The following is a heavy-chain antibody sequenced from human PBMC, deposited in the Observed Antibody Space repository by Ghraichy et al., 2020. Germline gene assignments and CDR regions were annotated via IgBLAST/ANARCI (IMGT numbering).Heavy chain of an antibody. CDR3: TRGGSSLPDY. CDR2: VDGDGTGT. V-gene: IGHV3-74*01. Sequence: GESLRLSCAASGFTFSPYWMHWVRQAPGKGLEWVSRVDGDGTGTSYADSVKGRFTISRDNAKNTCYLQLNSLTAEDTAVYYCTRGGSSLPDYWGQGTLVTVSS. CDR1: GFTFSPYW. J-gene: IGHJ4*02. D-gene: IGHD6-13*01.